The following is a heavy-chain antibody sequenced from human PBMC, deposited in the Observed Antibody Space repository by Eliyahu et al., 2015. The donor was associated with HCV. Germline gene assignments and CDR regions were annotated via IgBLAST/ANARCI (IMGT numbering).Heavy chain of an antibody. D-gene: IGHD5-18*01. CDR3: VKEGYSTYDEDH. Sequence: EVQLLESGGGLVQPGGSLRLSXVAXGFXFSNYAXSWVRQXPGKGLGWVSGISASGGTKYYADSVKGRFTISRDNPKNTLYLQMNSLGAEDTAVFYCVKEGYSTYDEDHWGQGTLVTVSS. CDR1: GFXFSNYA. V-gene: IGHV3-23*01. J-gene: IGHJ4*02. CDR2: ISASGGTK.